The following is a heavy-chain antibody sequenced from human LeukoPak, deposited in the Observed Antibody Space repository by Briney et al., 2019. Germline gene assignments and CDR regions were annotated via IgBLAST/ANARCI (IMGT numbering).Heavy chain of an antibody. J-gene: IGHJ4*02. CDR1: GFTFISYA. CDR2: ISGSGGST. D-gene: IGHD6-19*01. CDR3: AKGPIAVAGRDESYRDY. Sequence: GGSLRVSCAASGFTFISYAMSWVGQPPARGLEGVSAISGSGGSTYYVDSVNGRFTISRDNSKHTLYLQINSLRAEDTAVYDCAKGPIAVAGRDESYRDYWGQGTLVTVSS. V-gene: IGHV3-23*01.